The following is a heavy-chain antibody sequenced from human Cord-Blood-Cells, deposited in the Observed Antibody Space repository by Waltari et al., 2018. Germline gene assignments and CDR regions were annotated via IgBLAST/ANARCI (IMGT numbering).Heavy chain of an antibody. V-gene: IGHV3-30*04. CDR2: ISYDGSNK. CDR3: AREAPGTLFDY. D-gene: IGHD1-26*01. J-gene: IGHJ4*02. Sequence: QVQLVESGGGVVQPGRSLRLSCAASGFTFSSYAMHWVRQAPGKGLEWVAVISYDGSNKYYADSVKGRFTISRDNSKNTLYLQMNSLRAEDTAVYYCAREAPGTLFDYWGQGTLVTVSS. CDR1: GFTFSSYA.